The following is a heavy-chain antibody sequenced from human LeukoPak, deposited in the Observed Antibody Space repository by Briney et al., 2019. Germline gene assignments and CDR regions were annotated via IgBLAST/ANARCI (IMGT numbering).Heavy chain of an antibody. D-gene: IGHD1-26*01. CDR3: ARVYSGRYQDLIFDY. J-gene: IGHJ4*02. V-gene: IGHV1-18*01. CDR1: GYTFTSYG. Sequence: ASVKVSCKASGYTFTSYGISWVRQAPGQGLEWMGWISAYNGNTNYAQKLQGRVTMTTDTSTSTAYMELRSLRSDDTAVYYCARVYSGRYQDLIFDYWGQGTLVTVSS. CDR2: ISAYNGNT.